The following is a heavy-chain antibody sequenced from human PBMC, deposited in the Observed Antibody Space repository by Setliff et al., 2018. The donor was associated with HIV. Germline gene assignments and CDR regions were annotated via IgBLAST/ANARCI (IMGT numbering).Heavy chain of an antibody. Sequence: GASVKVSCKASKGTFTTYRFTWVRQAPGQGLEWMGWISAYNGNTNYAQKLQGRVTMTTDTSTSTAYMELRSLRSDDTAVYYCARDQGSGWYYYYYGMDVWGQGTTVTVSS. J-gene: IGHJ6*02. CDR2: ISAYNGNT. V-gene: IGHV1-18*01. CDR3: ARDQGSGWYYYYYGMDV. D-gene: IGHD6-19*01. CDR1: KGTFTTYR.